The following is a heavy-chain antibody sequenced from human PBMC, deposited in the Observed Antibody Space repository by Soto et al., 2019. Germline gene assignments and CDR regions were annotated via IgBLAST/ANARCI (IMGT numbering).Heavy chain of an antibody. Sequence: LRLSCAASGFAFSTFAMTWVRQAPGKGLEWVAAISVSGNNAYYADSVKGRFTISRDNSQNSVFLQMSSLRADDTAVYYCARDQLRPGILYSLGVLLPEYGLWGQGTLVTVSS. J-gene: IGHJ4*02. CDR3: ARDQLRPGILYSLGVLLPEYGL. D-gene: IGHD3-22*01. CDR2: ISVSGNNA. V-gene: IGHV3-23*01. CDR1: GFAFSTFA.